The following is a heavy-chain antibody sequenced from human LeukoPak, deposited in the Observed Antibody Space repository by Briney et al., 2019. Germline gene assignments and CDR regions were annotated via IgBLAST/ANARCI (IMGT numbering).Heavy chain of an antibody. CDR1: GGTFSNYV. CDR3: ARGYYYGSETYWHTNWFDP. Sequence: SVKVSCKASGGTFSNYVISWVRQAPGQGLEWMGGVIPMFGTANYAQKFQGRVTITTDESTSTGYMEMSSLRSEDTAVYYCARGYYYGSETYWHTNWFDPWGQGTPVTVSS. J-gene: IGHJ5*02. CDR2: VIPMFGTA. D-gene: IGHD3-10*01. V-gene: IGHV1-69*05.